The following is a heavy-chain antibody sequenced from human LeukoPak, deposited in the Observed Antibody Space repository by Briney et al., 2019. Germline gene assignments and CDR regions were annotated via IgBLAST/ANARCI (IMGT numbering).Heavy chain of an antibody. D-gene: IGHD3-22*01. CDR1: GFTFSSYS. V-gene: IGHV3-66*04. J-gene: IGHJ4*02. CDR2: IYSGGST. Sequence: PGGSLRLSCAASGFTFSSYSMNWVRQAPGKGLEWVSVIYSGGSTYYADSVKGRFTISRDNSKNTLYLQMNSLRAEDTAVYYCARPYDSSTYSAYWGQGTLVTVSS. CDR3: ARPYDSSTYSAY.